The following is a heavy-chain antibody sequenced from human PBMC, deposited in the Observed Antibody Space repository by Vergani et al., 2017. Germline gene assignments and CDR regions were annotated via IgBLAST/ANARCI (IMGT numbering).Heavy chain of an antibody. J-gene: IGHJ6*03. CDR3: ARSRIQKYYDSSGNLFDYYYYMDV. CDR1: GYSFTSYW. Sequence: EVQLVQSGAEVKKPGESLKISCKGSGYSFTSYWISWVRQMPGKGLEWMGRIDPSDSYTNYSPSFQGHVTISADKSISTAYLQWSSLKASDTAMYYCARSRIQKYYDSSGNLFDYYYYMDVWGKGTTVTVSS. V-gene: IGHV5-10-1*01. D-gene: IGHD3-22*01. CDR2: IDPSDSYT.